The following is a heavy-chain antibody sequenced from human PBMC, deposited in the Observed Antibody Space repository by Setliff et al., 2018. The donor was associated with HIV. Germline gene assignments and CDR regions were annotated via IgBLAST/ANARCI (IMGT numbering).Heavy chain of an antibody. V-gene: IGHV4-59*01. D-gene: IGHD4-17*01. CDR3: AKGAGFYGDYTFDH. Sequence: PSETLSLTCTVSGDSISNYYWSWIRQPPGKGLEYIGYISYSGSTNYKPSLKSRVTISVDTSKNQFSLKLTSVTAADTAIYYCAKGAGFYGDYTFDHWGQGRQVTVSS. CDR1: GDSISNYY. CDR2: ISYSGST. J-gene: IGHJ4*02.